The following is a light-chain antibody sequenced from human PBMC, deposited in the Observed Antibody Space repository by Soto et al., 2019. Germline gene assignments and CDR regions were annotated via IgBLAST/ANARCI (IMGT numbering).Light chain of an antibody. CDR3: QQRKYWPPLT. CDR2: ETS. J-gene: IGKJ4*01. Sequence: ILTQSPATLSLSPGERATLSCRASQSVDTYLAWYQQKPGQAPRLLIYETSNRATGIPARFSGSGSGTDFTLNISILETEDFAFYYCQQRKYWPPLTFGGGTKVEMK. CDR1: QSVDTY. V-gene: IGKV3-11*01.